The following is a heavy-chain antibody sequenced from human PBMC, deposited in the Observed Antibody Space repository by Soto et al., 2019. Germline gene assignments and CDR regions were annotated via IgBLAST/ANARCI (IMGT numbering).Heavy chain of an antibody. CDR1: GFTFSSYS. V-gene: IGHV3-48*01. D-gene: IGHD1-20*01. CDR2: ISSSSSTI. J-gene: IGHJ4*02. Sequence: EVQLVESGGGLVQPGGSLRLSCAASGFTFSSYSMNWVRQAPGKGLEWVSYISSSSSTIYYADAVKGRFTISRDNAKNSLYLQMKILRAEETAVYYCARPLTGTFEYWGKGTLVTVSS. CDR3: ARPLTGTFEY.